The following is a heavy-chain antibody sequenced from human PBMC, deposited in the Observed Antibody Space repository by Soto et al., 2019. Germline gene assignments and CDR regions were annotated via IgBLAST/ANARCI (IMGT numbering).Heavy chain of an antibody. J-gene: IGHJ4*02. V-gene: IGHV6-1*01. CDR1: GDSVSSNTAA. CDR3: AREGGHVDVFAY. CDR2: TYFRYRWYD. D-gene: IGHD3-16*01. Sequence: PSQTLSITCVSSGDSVSSNTAAWNWIRQSPSRGLEWLGRTYFRYRWYDDYALSVKGRMTVNPDTSKNLFSLELNSVTPDDTAIYFFAREGGHVDVFAYCGQGSLVPGSS.